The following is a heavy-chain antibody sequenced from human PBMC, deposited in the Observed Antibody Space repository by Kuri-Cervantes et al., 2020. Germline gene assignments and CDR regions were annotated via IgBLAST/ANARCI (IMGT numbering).Heavy chain of an antibody. D-gene: IGHD5-12*01. Sequence: ASVKVXXXASXXXXTGYXMHXXRQAXGQGLEXXGXLNPXSGTTXXXQKFQXXXXMTXDTSLNTXYMELNRLRSXDTAVXXCAXXXMTGXGGXXXLWGFDYWGQGTLVTVSS. CDR3: AXXXMTGXGGXXXLWGFDY. CDR1: XXXXTGYX. CDR2: LNPXSGTT. V-gene: IGHV1-2*04. J-gene: IGHJ4*02.